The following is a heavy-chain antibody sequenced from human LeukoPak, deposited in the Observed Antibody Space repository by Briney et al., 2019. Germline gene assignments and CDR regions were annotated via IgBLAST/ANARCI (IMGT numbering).Heavy chain of an antibody. V-gene: IGHV4-59*01. J-gene: IGHJ4*02. CDR1: GGSISRYY. Sequence: SEPLSLTCPVRGGSISRYYWRGIRQPPAKEREWVECIYYSASTKYNLSFKRRVTISVDPSKPKFSLKLSSVTAADTAVHYCARRGGSGSYYSFDYSGQGSLVTVPS. D-gene: IGHD3-10*01. CDR2: IYYSAST. CDR3: ARRGGSGSYYSFDY.